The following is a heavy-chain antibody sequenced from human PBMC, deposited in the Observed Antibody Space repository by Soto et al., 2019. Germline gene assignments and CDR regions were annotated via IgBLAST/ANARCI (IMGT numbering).Heavy chain of an antibody. J-gene: IGHJ4*02. V-gene: IGHV3-23*01. CDR1: RFNFSNYA. D-gene: IGHD3-16*02. Sequence: GGSMRLSCAASRFNFSNYAMSWVRQDPGKGLEWVSGISGNGHNTYYADSVKGRFTISRDNSKNTLNLQMKSLGAEDTAVYHCAKEGTATFGGVITFFDYWGQGIQVTVSS. CDR2: ISGNGHNT. CDR3: AKEGTATFGGVITFFDY.